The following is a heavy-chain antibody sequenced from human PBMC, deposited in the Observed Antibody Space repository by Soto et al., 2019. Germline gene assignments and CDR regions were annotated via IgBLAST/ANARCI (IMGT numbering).Heavy chain of an antibody. D-gene: IGHD6-19*01. CDR1: GGSFSSGDYY. J-gene: IGHJ4*02. Sequence: SETLSLTCTVSGGSFSSGDYYWSWIRQPPGKGLEWIGYIYDSGSTYYNPSLKSRVTISVDTSKNQFTLKLSSVTAADTAVYYCDRASAMNSGWYVNYFDYWGQGTLVTVSS. CDR3: DRASAMNSGWYVNYFDY. CDR2: IYDSGST. V-gene: IGHV4-30-4*01.